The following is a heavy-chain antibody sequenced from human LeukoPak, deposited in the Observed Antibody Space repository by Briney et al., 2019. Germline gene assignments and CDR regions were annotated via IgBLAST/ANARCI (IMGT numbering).Heavy chain of an antibody. J-gene: IGHJ4*02. CDR1: GFTFSNYW. CDR2: ISSGGTYE. Sequence: GGSLRLSCAASGFTFSNYWMTWVRQAPGKGLEWVSLISSGGTYEYYADSVKGRFTISRDNSKNTLYLQLNSLRAEDTAVYYCARDSTYYYDSGSSGPHYFDNWGQGTLVTVSS. V-gene: IGHV3-30*01. CDR3: ARDSTYYYDSGSSGPHYFDN. D-gene: IGHD3-10*01.